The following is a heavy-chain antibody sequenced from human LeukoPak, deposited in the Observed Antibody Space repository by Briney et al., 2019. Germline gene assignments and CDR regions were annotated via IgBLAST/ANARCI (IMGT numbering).Heavy chain of an antibody. D-gene: IGHD6-13*01. V-gene: IGHV3-21*01. CDR2: ISSSSSYI. CDR1: GFTFSSYS. CDR3: ARGPLIAAAGTW. J-gene: IGHJ4*02. Sequence: GGSLRLSCEASGFTFSSYSMNWVRQAPGKGLEWVSSISSSSSYIYYADSVKGRFTISRDNAKNSLYLQMNSLRAEDTAVYYCARGPLIAAAGTWWGQGTLVTVSS.